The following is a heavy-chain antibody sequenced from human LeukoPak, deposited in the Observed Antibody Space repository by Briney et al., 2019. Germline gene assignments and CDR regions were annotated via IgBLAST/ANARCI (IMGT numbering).Heavy chain of an antibody. J-gene: IGHJ4*02. CDR2: INPNSGGT. CDR3: AADPLYSYGLGY. Sequence: GASVKVSCKASGYTFTGYYMHWVRQAPGQGLEWMGWINPNSGGTNYAQKFQGRVTMTRDTSTSTAYMELSSLRSEDTAVYYCAADPLYSYGLGYWGQGTLVTVSS. CDR1: GYTFTGYY. D-gene: IGHD5-18*01. V-gene: IGHV1-2*02.